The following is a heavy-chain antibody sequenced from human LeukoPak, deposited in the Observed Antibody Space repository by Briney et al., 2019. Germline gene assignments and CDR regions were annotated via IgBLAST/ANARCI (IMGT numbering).Heavy chain of an antibody. D-gene: IGHD1-1*01. J-gene: IGHJ2*01. CDR1: GFTFSSYS. V-gene: IGHV3-48*04. Sequence: GGSLRLSCAASGFTFSSYSMNWVRQAPGKGLEWVSYISSSSSTIYYADSVEGRFTISRDNAKNTVYLQMNSLRVEDTAIYYCLKRGSDWTYWYFDLWGRGTRVTVSS. CDR2: ISSSSSTI. CDR3: LKRGSDWTYWYFDL.